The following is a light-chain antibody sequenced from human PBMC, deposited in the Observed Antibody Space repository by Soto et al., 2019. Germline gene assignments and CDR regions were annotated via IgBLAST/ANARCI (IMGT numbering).Light chain of an antibody. V-gene: IGKV4-1*01. CDR1: QSILFTSDNKNY. J-gene: IGKJ1*01. CDR3: QQYYSTPRT. CDR2: WAS. Sequence: DIVMTQSPDSLAVSLGERATIHCKSSQSILFTSDNKNYLAWYQQKSGQPPRLLIYWASTRESGVPDRFSGRGSGTDFTLTISSLQAEDVAIYYCQQYYSTPRTFGQGTKVDIK.